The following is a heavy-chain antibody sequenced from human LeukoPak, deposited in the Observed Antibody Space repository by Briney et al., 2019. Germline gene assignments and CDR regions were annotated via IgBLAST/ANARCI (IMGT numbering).Heavy chain of an antibody. CDR1: GFTFSTYG. Sequence: PGRSLRLSCAASGFTFSTYGMNWVRQAPGKGLEWVALISFDGSNTYYADSVKGRSTISRDNSKNTVYLQMNSLRAEDTAMYYCAKDQGYWGRGTLVTVSS. J-gene: IGHJ4*02. V-gene: IGHV3-30*18. CDR2: ISFDGSNT. CDR3: AKDQGY.